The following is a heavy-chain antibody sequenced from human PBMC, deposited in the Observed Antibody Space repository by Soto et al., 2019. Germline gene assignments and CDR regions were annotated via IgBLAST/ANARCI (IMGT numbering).Heavy chain of an antibody. CDR1: GFTVSSNY. CDR3: GRDRDSSGRNKIDAFDI. V-gene: IGHV3-53*01. Sequence: EVQLVESGGGLIQPGGSLRLSCAASGFTVSSNYMSWVRQAPGKGLEWVSVIYSGGSTYYADPVKGRFTISRDNSKNTLYLQMNSLRAENTAVYYCGRDRDSSGRNKIDAFDIWGQGTMVTVSS. D-gene: IGHD3-22*01. CDR2: IYSGGST. J-gene: IGHJ3*02.